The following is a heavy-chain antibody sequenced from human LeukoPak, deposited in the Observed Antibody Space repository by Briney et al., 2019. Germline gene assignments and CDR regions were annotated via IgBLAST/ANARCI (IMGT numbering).Heavy chain of an antibody. CDR2: IYHSGST. CDR3: ARVPNKYCGTSSCYTGAFDV. D-gene: IGHD2-2*02. V-gene: IGHV4-4*02. CDR1: GGSISSSNW. Sequence: SGTLSLTCAVSGGSISSSNWWSWVRQPPGKGLEWIGEIYHSGSTNYNPSLKSRVTISVYRSKDQFSLKLSSVTAADTAVYHCARVPNKYCGTSSCYTGAFDVWGQGTMVTTSS. J-gene: IGHJ3*01.